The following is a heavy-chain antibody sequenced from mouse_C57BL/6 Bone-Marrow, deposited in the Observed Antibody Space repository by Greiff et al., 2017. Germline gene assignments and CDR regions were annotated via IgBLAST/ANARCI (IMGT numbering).Heavy chain of an antibody. Sequence: QVQLQQPGAELVQPGASVKLSCKASGYTFTSYWMHWVKQTPGRGLEWIGRIDPNSGGSKYNEKFNSKATLTVDQPSSTAYMQLSSLRSEDSAVYDWARGGWLRRRGYFDYWGQGTTLTVSS. CDR1: GYTFTSYW. V-gene: IGHV1-72*01. CDR2: IDPNSGGS. CDR3: ARGGWLRRRGYFDY. J-gene: IGHJ2*01. D-gene: IGHD2-2*01.